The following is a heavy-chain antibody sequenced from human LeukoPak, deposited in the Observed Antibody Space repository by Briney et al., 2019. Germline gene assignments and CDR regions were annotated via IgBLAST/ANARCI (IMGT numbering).Heavy chain of an antibody. Sequence: GGSLRLSCGASGFTFSDYWMSWVRQAPGKGLEWVSVIYSGGSTYYADSVKGRFTISRDNSKNTLYLQMNSLRAEDTAVYYCARDTGYYDSSGYYRDYWGQGTLVTVSS. CDR2: IYSGGST. D-gene: IGHD3-22*01. J-gene: IGHJ4*02. V-gene: IGHV3-66*01. CDR1: GFTFSDYW. CDR3: ARDTGYYDSSGYYRDY.